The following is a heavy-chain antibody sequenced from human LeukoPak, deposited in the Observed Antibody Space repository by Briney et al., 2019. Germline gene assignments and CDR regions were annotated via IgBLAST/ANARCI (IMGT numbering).Heavy chain of an antibody. CDR3: AKSAWEQWLVPLFDY. Sequence: GGSLRLSCAVSGFMFSSHWMSWVRQAPGKGLEWVSAISGSGGSTYYADSVKGRFTISRDNSKNTLYLQMNSLRAEDTAVYYCAKSAWEQWLVPLFDYWGQGTLVTVSS. V-gene: IGHV3-23*01. D-gene: IGHD6-19*01. CDR2: ISGSGGST. J-gene: IGHJ4*02. CDR1: GFMFSSHW.